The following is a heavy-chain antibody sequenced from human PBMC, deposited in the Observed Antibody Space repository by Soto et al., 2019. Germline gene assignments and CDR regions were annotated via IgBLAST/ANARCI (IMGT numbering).Heavy chain of an antibody. CDR1: GGSFSGYY. V-gene: IGHV4-34*01. CDR3: ASPHGGVRGVHNWFDP. CDR2: INHSGST. D-gene: IGHD3-10*01. J-gene: IGHJ5*02. Sequence: QVQLQQWGAGLLKPSETLSLTCAVYGGSFSGYYWSWIRQPPGKGLEWIGEINHSGSTNYNPSLKSRVTISVDTSKNQFSLKLSSVTAADTAVYYCASPHGGVRGVHNWFDPWGQGTLVTVSS.